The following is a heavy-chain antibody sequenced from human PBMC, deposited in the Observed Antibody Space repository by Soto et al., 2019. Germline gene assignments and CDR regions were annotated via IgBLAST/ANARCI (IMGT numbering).Heavy chain of an antibody. J-gene: IGHJ3*02. D-gene: IGHD3-16*01. V-gene: IGHV1-69*13. CDR3: ARDLLGLFMTTEKRNSFDI. CDR2: IIPIFGTA. CDR1: GGTFSSYA. Sequence: SVKVSCKASGGTFSSYAISWVRQAPGQGLEWMGGIIPIFGTANYAQKFQGRVTITADESTSTAYMELSSLRSEDTAVYYCARDLLGLFMTTEKRNSFDIWGQGTMVTVSS.